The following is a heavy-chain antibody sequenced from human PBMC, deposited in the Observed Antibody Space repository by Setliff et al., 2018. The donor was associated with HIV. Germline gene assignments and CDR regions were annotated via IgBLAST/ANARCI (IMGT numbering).Heavy chain of an antibody. J-gene: IGHJ5*02. CDR2: ISTSGST. Sequence: PSETLSLTCTVPGGSISSGSYYWSWIRQPAGKGLEWIGHISTSGSTNYNPSLKSRVTISVDTSKNQFSLKLSSVTAADTAVYYCARDRRYYDSSGYWYNWSDPWGQGTLVTVSS. D-gene: IGHD3-22*01. V-gene: IGHV4-61*09. CDR1: GGSISSGSYY. CDR3: ARDRRYYDSSGYWYNWSDP.